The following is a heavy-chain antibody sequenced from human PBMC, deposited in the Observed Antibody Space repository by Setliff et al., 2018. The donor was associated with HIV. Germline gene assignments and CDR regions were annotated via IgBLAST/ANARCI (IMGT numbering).Heavy chain of an antibody. Sequence: SETLSLTCTVSGGSISSDYWSWIRQPPGKGLEWIGYIYSTGSTNYNPSLQSRESISMDASKNKFSLKVTSVTSADTAVYYCAKGAGFYGDYTFDYWGQGNLVTVSS. J-gene: IGHJ4*02. CDR2: IYSTGST. V-gene: IGHV4-59*03. CDR1: GGSISSDY. D-gene: IGHD4-17*01. CDR3: AKGAGFYGDYTFDY.